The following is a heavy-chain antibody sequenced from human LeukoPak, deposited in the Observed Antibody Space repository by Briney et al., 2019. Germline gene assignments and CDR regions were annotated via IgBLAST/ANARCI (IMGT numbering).Heavy chain of an antibody. V-gene: IGHV4-59*11. CDR3: AGGPPRTDPRWWKHYYYMDV. Sequence: PSETLSLTCTVSGGSISNHFRSWIRQPPGKGLEWIGNIYYSGSTNYNPSPKSRGTISAGTTQNHVSLHLISITAADTTVYYYAGGPPRTDPRWWKHYYYMDVWGKGTTVTVSS. D-gene: IGHD4-23*01. J-gene: IGHJ6*03. CDR1: GGSISNHF. CDR2: IYYSGST.